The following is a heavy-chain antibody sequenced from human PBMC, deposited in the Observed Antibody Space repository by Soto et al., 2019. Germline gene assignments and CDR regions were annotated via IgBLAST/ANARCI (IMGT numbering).Heavy chain of an antibody. CDR3: ARHRKYSPSGSDPVGY. J-gene: IGHJ4*02. CDR1: GYTFTSYG. D-gene: IGHD3-10*01. Sequence: QVQLVQSGAEVKKPGASVKVSCKASGYTFTSYGISWVRQAPGQGREWMGWISAYNGNTNYAQKLQGRVTMTTHTSTSTAYIELRSLRSDDTAVYYCARHRKYSPSGSDPVGYWVQGTLVTVSS. CDR2: ISAYNGNT. V-gene: IGHV1-18*01.